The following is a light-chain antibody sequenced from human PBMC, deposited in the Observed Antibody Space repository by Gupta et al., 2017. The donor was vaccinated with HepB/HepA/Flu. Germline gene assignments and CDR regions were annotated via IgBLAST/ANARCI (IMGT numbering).Light chain of an antibody. J-gene: IGKJ4*01. V-gene: IGKV4-1*01. CDR1: QSSLYSSNNKNY. CDR3: QQEDSTPLT. Sequence: DIVMTQSPDSLAVSLGERATINCKSSQSSLYSSNNKNYLAWYQQKPGQPPKLLIYWASTRESGVPDRFSGSGSGTDFTLTISSLQAEDVAVYYCQQEDSTPLTFGGGTKVEIK. CDR2: WAS.